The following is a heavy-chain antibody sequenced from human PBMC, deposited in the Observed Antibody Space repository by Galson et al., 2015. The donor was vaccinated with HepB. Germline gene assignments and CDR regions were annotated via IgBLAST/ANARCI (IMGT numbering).Heavy chain of an antibody. CDR3: ARRPSSTSWGDGMDV. J-gene: IGHJ6*02. CDR1: GYSFTSYW. D-gene: IGHD2-2*01. V-gene: IGHV5-51*01. CDR2: IYPGDSDT. Sequence: SGAEVKKPGESLKISCKGSGYSFTSYWIGWVRQMPGKGLEWMGIIYPGDSDTRYSPSFQGQVTISADKAISTAYLQWSSLKASDTAMYYCARRPSSTSWGDGMDVWGQGTTVTVSS.